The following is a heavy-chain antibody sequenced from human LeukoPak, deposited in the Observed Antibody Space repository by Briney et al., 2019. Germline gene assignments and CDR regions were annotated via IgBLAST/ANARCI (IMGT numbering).Heavy chain of an antibody. Sequence: GGSLRLSCAASGFTFSSYSMNWVRQAPGKGLEWVSSISSSSSYIYYADSVKGRFTISRDNAKNSLYLQMNSLRAEDTAVYYCARVLAAADEIDYWGQGTLVTVSS. V-gene: IGHV3-21*01. CDR1: GFTFSSYS. CDR2: ISSSSSYI. J-gene: IGHJ4*02. D-gene: IGHD6-13*01. CDR3: ARVLAAADEIDY.